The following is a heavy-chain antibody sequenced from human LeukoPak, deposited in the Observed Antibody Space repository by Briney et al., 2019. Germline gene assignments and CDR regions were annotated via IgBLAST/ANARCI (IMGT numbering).Heavy chain of an antibody. CDR1: GGSFSGYY. J-gene: IGHJ4*02. Sequence: PSETLSLTCAVYGGSFSGYYWSWIRRPRGKGLEWIGEINHSGSTNYNPSLESRVTISVDTSKNQFSLKLSSVTAADTAVYYCARVPNYDSSGYGHWGQGTLVTVSS. V-gene: IGHV4-34*01. CDR3: ARVPNYDSSGYGH. CDR2: INHSGST. D-gene: IGHD3-22*01.